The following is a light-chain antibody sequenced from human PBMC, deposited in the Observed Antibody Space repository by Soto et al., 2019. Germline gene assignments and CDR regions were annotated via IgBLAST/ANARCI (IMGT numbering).Light chain of an antibody. Sequence: DIPMTQSPSSVSASVGDRVTITCRASQGINNWLAWYQQKPGKAPKLLIYTTSSLQSGVPSRFSGSGSGTEFTLTISSLQPEDSASYYCHQANSFPLTFGGGTKVEIK. CDR1: QGINNW. V-gene: IGKV1D-12*01. CDR2: TTS. J-gene: IGKJ4*01. CDR3: HQANSFPLT.